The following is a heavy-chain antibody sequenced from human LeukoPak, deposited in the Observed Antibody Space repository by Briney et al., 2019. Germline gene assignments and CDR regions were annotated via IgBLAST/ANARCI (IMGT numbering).Heavy chain of an antibody. J-gene: IGHJ3*02. CDR3: AEGDYGENDSSLDAFDI. V-gene: IGHV4-30-2*01. CDR1: GGSISSGGYY. CDR2: IYHSGST. D-gene: IGHD3-22*01. Sequence: SETLSLTCTVSGGSISSGGYYWSWIRQPPGKGLEWIGYIYHSGSTYYNPSLKSRVTISVDRSKNQFSLKLSSVTAADTAVYYCAEGDYGENDSSLDAFDIWGQGTMVTVSS.